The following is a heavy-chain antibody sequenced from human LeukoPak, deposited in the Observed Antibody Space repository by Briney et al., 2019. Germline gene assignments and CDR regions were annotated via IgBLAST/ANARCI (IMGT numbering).Heavy chain of an antibody. D-gene: IGHD3-22*01. V-gene: IGHV3-7*01. CDR1: GFTFSSYW. J-gene: IGHJ4*02. CDR3: ARDNGYFSVDY. CDR2: IKQDESEK. Sequence: SGGSLRLFCAASGFTFSSYWMTWARQAPGKGLEWVANIKQDESEKYYGDSVRGRFTISRDNAQNSLYLQMNSLRAEDTAVYYCARDNGYFSVDYWGQGTLVTVSS.